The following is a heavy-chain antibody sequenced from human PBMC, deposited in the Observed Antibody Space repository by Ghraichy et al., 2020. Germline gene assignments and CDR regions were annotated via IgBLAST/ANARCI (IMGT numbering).Heavy chain of an antibody. CDR3: AKGILPGTRTISYYYNGMDV. V-gene: IGHV3-23*01. CDR2: ISGSGGDT. J-gene: IGHJ6*02. CDR1: GFTFSSYF. Sequence: GGSLRLSCAASGFTFSSYFLSWVRQAPGKGLEWVAAISGSGGDTYYPDSVKGRFTISRDNSKNTLYLQMNSLRAEDTAVYFCAKGILPGTRTISYYYNGMDVWRQATTVTVSS. D-gene: IGHD1/OR15-1a*01.